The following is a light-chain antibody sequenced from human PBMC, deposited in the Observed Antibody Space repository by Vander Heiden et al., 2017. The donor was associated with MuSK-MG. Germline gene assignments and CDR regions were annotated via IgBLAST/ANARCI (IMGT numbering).Light chain of an antibody. CDR3: QQDNTWPDT. CDR2: GAS. CDR1: QTISTN. J-gene: IGKJ5*01. V-gene: IGKV3-15*01. Sequence: DIVMTHSPATLSLSPGERATLSCRASQTISTNLAWYQQKPGQAPRLLIYGASTRATGIPARFSGSGSGTEFTLTISRLQSEDFAVYYCQQDNTWPDTFGQGTRLEIK.